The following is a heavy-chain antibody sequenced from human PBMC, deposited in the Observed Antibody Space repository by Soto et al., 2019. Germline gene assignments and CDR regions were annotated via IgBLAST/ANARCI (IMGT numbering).Heavy chain of an antibody. D-gene: IGHD5-12*01. Sequence: EVQLLESGGGLVQPGGSLRLSCAASGFTFTSCAMSWVRQAPGKWLEWVSAISVSGGITYYADSVKGRFIISRDNSKNTLYLQMNSLRGEDTAVYDCAKGGPWWLRGLGGVYYSGMDVWGQGTMVTVSS. CDR1: GFTFTSCA. CDR3: AKGGPWWLRGLGGVYYSGMDV. V-gene: IGHV3-23*01. J-gene: IGHJ6*02. CDR2: ISVSGGIT.